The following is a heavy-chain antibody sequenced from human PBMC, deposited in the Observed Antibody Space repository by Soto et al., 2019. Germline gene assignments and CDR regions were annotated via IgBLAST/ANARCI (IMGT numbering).Heavy chain of an antibody. Sequence: QVQLVQSGTEVKKPGSSVKVSCKASGDTFSFYTINWVGQAPGLGLEWVGRITPIVSMSNYAQTFQGRISMTADKSTSTAYMELRSRRSDDTAMYCCAASNGLGYRAFDYWGQGALVSVSS. CDR3: AASNGLGYRAFDY. J-gene: IGHJ4*02. CDR2: ITPIVSMS. V-gene: IGHV1-69*02. D-gene: IGHD3-10*01. CDR1: GDTFSFYT.